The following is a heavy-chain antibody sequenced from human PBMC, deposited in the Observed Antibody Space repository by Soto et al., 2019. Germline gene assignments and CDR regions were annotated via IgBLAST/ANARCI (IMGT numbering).Heavy chain of an antibody. Sequence: SETLSLTCTVSGGSVSSGTYSWSWIRQPPGKGLEWIGYIYYPGSTNYNPSLKSRVTISIDTSKNQFSLKLSSVTAADTAVFYCARSGRYCYNFSWYFDLWGRGTLVTVSS. J-gene: IGHJ2*01. CDR1: GGSVSSGTYS. V-gene: IGHV4-61*01. CDR2: IYYPGST. D-gene: IGHD3-10*01. CDR3: ARSGRYCYNFSWYFDL.